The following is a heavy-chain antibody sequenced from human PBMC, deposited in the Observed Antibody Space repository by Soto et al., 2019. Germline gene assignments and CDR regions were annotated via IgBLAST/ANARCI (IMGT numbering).Heavy chain of an antibody. CDR2: INSDGSST. CDR3: ASGFLSGWYYGDAFDI. J-gene: IGHJ3*02. CDR1: GFTFSSYW. V-gene: IGHV3-74*01. D-gene: IGHD6-19*01. Sequence: GGSLRLSCAASGFTFSSYWMHWVRQAPGKGLVWVSRINSDGSSTSYADSVKGRFTISRDNAKNTLYLQMNSLRAEDTAVYYCASGFLSGWYYGDAFDIWGQGTMVTVSS.